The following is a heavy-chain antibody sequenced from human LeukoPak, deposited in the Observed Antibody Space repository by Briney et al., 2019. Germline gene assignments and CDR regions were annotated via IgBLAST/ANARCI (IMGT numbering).Heavy chain of an antibody. D-gene: IGHD3-10*01. CDR1: GGSISSSSYY. CDR2: IYYSGST. V-gene: IGHV4-39*01. Sequence: SETLSLTCTVSGGSISSSSYYWGWIRQPPGKGLEWIGSIYYSGSTYYNPPLKSRVTISVDTSKNQFSLKLSSVTAADTAVYYCARIHGSGSYYNFGDYYYMDVWGKGTTVTVSS. CDR3: ARIHGSGSYYNFGDYYYMDV. J-gene: IGHJ6*03.